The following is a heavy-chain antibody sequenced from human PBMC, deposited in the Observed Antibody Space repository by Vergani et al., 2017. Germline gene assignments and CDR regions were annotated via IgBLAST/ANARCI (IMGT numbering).Heavy chain of an antibody. CDR2: IIPLYGST. J-gene: IGHJ4*02. D-gene: IGHD3-3*01. CDR1: GVPFSNAG. Sequence: QVQLVQSGAELKKPGSSVKLSCKASGVPFSNAGYSWIRQAPGQGLEWMGRIIPLYGSTDYTHTFQGRLTISADELSNTVDMELGSLTSEDTAVYFCAREGTASGDYYFENWGQGAPVTVS. V-gene: IGHV1-69*15. CDR3: AREGTASGDYYFEN.